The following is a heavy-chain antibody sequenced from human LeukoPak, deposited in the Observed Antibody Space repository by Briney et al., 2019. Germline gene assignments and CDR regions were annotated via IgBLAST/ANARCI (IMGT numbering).Heavy chain of an antibody. Sequence: GGSLRLSCAASGFTFSSYAMSWVRQAPGKGLEWVSAISGSGGSTYYADSVKGRFTISRDNSKNTLYLQMNSLRAEDTAVYYCAKDSPVVPPAMGYYYYGMDVWGQGTTVTVSS. J-gene: IGHJ6*02. CDR2: ISGSGGST. D-gene: IGHD2-2*01. CDR3: AKDSPVVPPAMGYYYYGMDV. CDR1: GFTFSSYA. V-gene: IGHV3-23*01.